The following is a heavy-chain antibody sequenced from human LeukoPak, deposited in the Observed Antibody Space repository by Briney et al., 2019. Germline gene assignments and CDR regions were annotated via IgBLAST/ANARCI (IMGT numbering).Heavy chain of an antibody. Sequence: QPGRSLRLSCAASGFTFDDYAMHWVRQAPGKGLEWVSGISWNSGSIGYADSVKGRFTISRDNAKNSLYLQVNSLRAEDTALYYCARSTITDYWGQGTLVTVSS. J-gene: IGHJ4*02. CDR2: ISWNSGSI. CDR3: ARSTITDY. V-gene: IGHV3-9*01. CDR1: GFTFDDYA. D-gene: IGHD2-2*01.